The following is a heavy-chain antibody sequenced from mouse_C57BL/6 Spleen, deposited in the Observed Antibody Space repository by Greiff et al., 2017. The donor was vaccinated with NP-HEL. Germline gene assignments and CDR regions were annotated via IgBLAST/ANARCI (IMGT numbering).Heavy chain of an antibody. CDR2: INSDGGST. CDR3: ARHTHSIYDGYYGAFAY. D-gene: IGHD2-3*01. V-gene: IGHV5-2*01. J-gene: IGHJ3*01. CDR1: EYEFPSHD. Sequence: EVNVVESGGGLVQPGESLKLSCESNEYEFPSHDMSWVRKTPEKRLELVAAINSDGGSTYYPDTMERRFIISRDNTKKTLYLQMSSLRSEDTALYYCARHTHSIYDGYYGAFAYWGQGTLVTVSA.